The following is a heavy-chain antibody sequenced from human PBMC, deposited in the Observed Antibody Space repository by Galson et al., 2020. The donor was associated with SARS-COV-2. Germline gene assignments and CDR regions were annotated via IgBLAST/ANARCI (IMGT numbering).Heavy chain of an antibody. CDR3: ARALLTGINILYYHGMDV. CDR1: GDSVSSNSAA. Sequence: SQTLSLTCDISGDSVSSNSAAWNWIRQSPSRGLEWLGRTYYRSKWYNDYAVSVKSRITINPDTSKNQFSLQLNSVTPEDTGVYYCARALLTGINILYYHGMDVWGQGTTVTVSS. J-gene: IGHJ6*02. D-gene: IGHD1-20*01. CDR2: TYYRSKWYN. V-gene: IGHV6-1*01.